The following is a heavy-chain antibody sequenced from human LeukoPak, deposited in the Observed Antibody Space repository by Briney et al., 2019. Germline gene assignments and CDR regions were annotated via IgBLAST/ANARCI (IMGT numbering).Heavy chain of an antibody. CDR1: GYTFTGYY. D-gene: IGHD2-2*01. CDR3: AKRGYCTSSSCSHCFDY. CDR2: TNPNSGGT. Sequence: ASVKVSCKSSGYTFTGYYIHWVRQAPGQGLEWMGWTNPNSGGTKYAQKFQGRVTMTRDTSISTAYMELSRLRSDDTAVYYCAKRGYCTSSSCSHCFDYWGQGTLVTVSS. J-gene: IGHJ4*02. V-gene: IGHV1-2*02.